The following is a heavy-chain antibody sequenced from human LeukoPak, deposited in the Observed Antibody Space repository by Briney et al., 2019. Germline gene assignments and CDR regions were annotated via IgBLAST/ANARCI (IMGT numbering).Heavy chain of an antibody. V-gene: IGHV4-4*02. CDR2: IYHSGTT. CDR1: GGSISSSYW. D-gene: IGHD6-19*01. CDR3: ARDTTAVTSSAFDS. J-gene: IGHJ4*02. Sequence: SETLSLTCAVSGGSISSSYWWSWVRPPPGKGMEWIGEIYHSGTTNYNPSLKSRVTISVDKLKNQFSLRLSSVTAADTAVYYCARDTTAVTSSAFDSWGQGTLVTVSS.